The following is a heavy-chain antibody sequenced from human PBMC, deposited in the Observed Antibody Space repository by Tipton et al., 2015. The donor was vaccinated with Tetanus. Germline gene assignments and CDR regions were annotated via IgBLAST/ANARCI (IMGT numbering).Heavy chain of an antibody. CDR3: ARDVTSRGFVVVTAWSDY. Sequence: QSGAEVKKPGSSVRVSCKTSGGTFNSYAVSWVRQAPGQGLEWMGGIFPQFGTSNYAPKFQDRVTMTADTSTGTVYMDLSSLRSDDTAVYYCARDVTSRGFVVVTAWSDYWGQGTLVTVSS. CDR1: GGTFNSYA. D-gene: IGHD2-21*02. CDR2: IFPQFGTS. V-gene: IGHV1-69*06. J-gene: IGHJ4*02.